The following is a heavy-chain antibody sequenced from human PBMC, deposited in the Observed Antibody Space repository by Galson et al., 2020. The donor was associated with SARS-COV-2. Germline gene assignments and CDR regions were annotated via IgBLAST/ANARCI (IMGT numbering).Heavy chain of an antibody. Sequence: LSLTCAASGFSFNEYTMYWVRQAPGKGLEWVSLISWDGRTTHYADSVRGRFTISRDNSKHSLYLQMNSLRTEDTAMYYCVKDETVIGHLGLDYWGQGTLVTVSS. CDR1: GFSFNEYT. V-gene: IGHV3-43*01. CDR2: ISWDGRTT. J-gene: IGHJ4*02. D-gene: IGHD2-21*01. CDR3: VKDETVIGHLGLDY.